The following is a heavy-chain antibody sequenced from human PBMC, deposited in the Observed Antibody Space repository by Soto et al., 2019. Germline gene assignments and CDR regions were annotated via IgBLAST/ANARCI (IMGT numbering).Heavy chain of an antibody. V-gene: IGHV3-74*01. CDR2: INRDGSSR. CDR3: TRPWGY. CDR1: GFTSSSDW. J-gene: IGHJ4*02. Sequence: EVQLVESGGGLVQPGGSLRLSCVASGFTSSSDWMHWVRQAPGKGLVWVSRINRDGSSRGYADSVKGRFTISRDNAKTTLYLHMTSLIAEDTAVYYCTRPWGYWGQGTRVTVSS. D-gene: IGHD1-26*01.